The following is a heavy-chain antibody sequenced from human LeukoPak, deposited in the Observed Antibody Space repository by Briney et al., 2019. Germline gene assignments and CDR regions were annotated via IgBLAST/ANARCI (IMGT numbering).Heavy chain of an antibody. CDR1: GFTFSGHW. V-gene: IGHV3-7*03. CDR2: INQGGSDK. J-gene: IGHJ3*02. CDR3: AKALRMSPVLADAFDI. D-gene: IGHD3-3*01. Sequence: GGSLRLSCAASGFTFSGHWMSWVRQAPGKGLEWVANINQGGSDKYYVDSVKGRFTISRDNAKNSLYLQMNSLRAEDTALYYCAKALRMSPVLADAFDIWGQGTMVTVSS.